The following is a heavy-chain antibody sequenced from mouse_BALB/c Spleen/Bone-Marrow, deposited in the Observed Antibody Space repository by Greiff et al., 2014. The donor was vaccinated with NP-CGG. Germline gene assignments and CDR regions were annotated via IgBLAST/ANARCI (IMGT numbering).Heavy chain of an antibody. CDR3: ARGPY. CDR1: GFKRKEEK. Sequence: EVQRVESGAELVRPGALVKLSCKASGFKRKEEKRKRGKKRREQGLEWIGWSDTKNGNTIYDPKFQGKASITADTSSNTAYLQLSSLTSEDTAGYYCARGPYWGQGTTLTGSS. V-gene: IGHV14-1*02. CDR2: SDTKNGNT. J-gene: IGHJ2*01.